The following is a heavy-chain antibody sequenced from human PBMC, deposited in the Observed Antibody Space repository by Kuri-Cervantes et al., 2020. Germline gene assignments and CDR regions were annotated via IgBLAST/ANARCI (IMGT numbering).Heavy chain of an antibody. CDR1: GFTFSSYS. CDR2: ISGSSSTI. J-gene: IGHJ4*02. Sequence: GGSLRLSCAASGFTFSSYSMNWVRQAPGKGLEWVSYISGSSSTIYYADSVKGRFTISRDNAKNSLYLQMNSLRAEDTAVYYCARTYYYGYHSDFWGQGTLVTVSS. CDR3: ARTYYYGYHSDF. D-gene: IGHD3-10*01. V-gene: IGHV3-48*01.